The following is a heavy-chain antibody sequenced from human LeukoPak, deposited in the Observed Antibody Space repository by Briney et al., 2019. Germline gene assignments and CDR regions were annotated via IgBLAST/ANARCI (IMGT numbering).Heavy chain of an antibody. CDR2: IYYYSGST. CDR3: AGHLPGIPINYQIDY. V-gene: IGHV4-39*01. J-gene: IGHJ4*02. Sequence: PSETLSLTCTVSGGSISSSDYYWAWIRQPPGKGLEWIGSIYYYSGSTYYSPSLRSRVTIAVDTSKKQFSLKLSSVTAADTAVYFCAGHLPGIPINYQIDYWGQGIQVTVST. CDR1: GGSISSSDYY. D-gene: IGHD1-26*01.